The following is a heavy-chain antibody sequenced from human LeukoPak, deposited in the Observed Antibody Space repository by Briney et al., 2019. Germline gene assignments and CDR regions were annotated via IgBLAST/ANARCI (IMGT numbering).Heavy chain of an antibody. CDR3: ARSVRITMVRGVKSGAWFDP. CDR2: IYTSGST. D-gene: IGHD3-10*01. CDR1: GGSISSGSYY. V-gene: IGHV4-61*02. Sequence: PSETLSLTCTVSGGSISSGSYYWSWIRQPAGKGLEWIGRIYTSGSTNYNPSLKSRVTISVDTSKNQFSLKLSSVTAADTAVYYCARSVRITMVRGVKSGAWFDPWGQGTLVTVSS. J-gene: IGHJ5*02.